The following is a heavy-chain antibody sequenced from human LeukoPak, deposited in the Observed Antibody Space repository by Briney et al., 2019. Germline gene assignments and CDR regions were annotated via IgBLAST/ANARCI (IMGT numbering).Heavy chain of an antibody. J-gene: IGHJ3*02. CDR2: IYYSGNT. CDR3: ARLDLFSYHDAFDI. CDR1: GGSINSFY. Sequence: PSETLSLTCTVSGGSINSFYWSWIRQSPGKGLEWIGYIYYSGNTNYNPSLQSRVTISVDTSKKQFSLKLSSVTAADTAVYYCARLDLFSYHDAFDIWGQGTMVTVSS. D-gene: IGHD1-26*01. V-gene: IGHV4-59*01.